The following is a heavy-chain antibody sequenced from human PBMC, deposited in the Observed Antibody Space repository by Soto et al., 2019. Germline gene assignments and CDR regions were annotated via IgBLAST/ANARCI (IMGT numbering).Heavy chain of an antibody. CDR3: TTYCSSTSCDSYYYHTMDV. V-gene: IGHV3-15*07. CDR2: IKSKIDGGTT. CDR1: GITFSKAW. J-gene: IGHJ6*02. D-gene: IGHD2-2*01. Sequence: EVQLVESGGGLVKPGGSLRLSCAASGITFSKAWMNWVRRAPGKGLEWVGRIKSKIDGGTTDYAAPVNGRFTISRDESKNTLYLQMNSLKTEDTAVYYCTTYCSSTSCDSYYYHTMDVWGQGTTVTVSS.